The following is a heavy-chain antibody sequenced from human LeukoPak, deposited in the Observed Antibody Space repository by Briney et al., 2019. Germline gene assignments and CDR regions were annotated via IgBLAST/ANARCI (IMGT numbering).Heavy chain of an antibody. J-gene: IGHJ5*02. D-gene: IGHD6-13*01. Sequence: TVSCQASGYSFSDYWIAWVRQMPGKGLEWMGIIYPGDSDTRYSPSFQGQVTISADKSISTAYLQWSSLKASDTAMYYCARGTGSSWANWFDPWGQGTLVTVSS. CDR2: IYPGDSDT. CDR1: GYSFSDYW. V-gene: IGHV5-51*01. CDR3: ARGTGSSWANWFDP.